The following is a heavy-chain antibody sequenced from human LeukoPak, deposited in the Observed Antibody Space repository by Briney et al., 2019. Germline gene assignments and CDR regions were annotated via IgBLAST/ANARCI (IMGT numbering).Heavy chain of an antibody. V-gene: IGHV4-34*01. CDR3: AITYCSSTSCPDYYYYYMDV. D-gene: IGHD2-2*01. CDR1: GGSFSGYY. CDR2: INHSGST. Sequence: SETLSLTCAVYGGSFSGYYWSWIRQPPRKGLEWIGEINHSGSTNYNPSLKSRVTISVDTSKNQFSLKLSSVTAADTAVYYCAITYCSSTSCPDYYYYYMDVWGKGTTVTVSS. J-gene: IGHJ6*03.